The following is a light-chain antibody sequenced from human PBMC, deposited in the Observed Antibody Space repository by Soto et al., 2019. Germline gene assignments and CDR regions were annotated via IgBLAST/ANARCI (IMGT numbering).Light chain of an antibody. CDR2: GVS. CDR1: QSVAGN. J-gene: IGKJ4*01. V-gene: IGKV3-15*01. Sequence: EIVMTQSPATLSVSPGETATLSWRASQSVAGNLAWYQQKPGQPPRLLIYGVSTRATGVPARFSGSGSETDFSLTISSLQIEDFALYYCQQSNNWPPLTFGGGTKVDIK. CDR3: QQSNNWPPLT.